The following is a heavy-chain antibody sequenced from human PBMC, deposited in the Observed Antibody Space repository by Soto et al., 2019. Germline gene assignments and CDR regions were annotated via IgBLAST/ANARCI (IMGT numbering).Heavy chain of an antibody. J-gene: IGHJ4*02. CDR1: GFTFTNHN. V-gene: IGHV3-21*02. Sequence: EVQLVESGGGLVKPGGSLRLSCAASGFTFTNHNMNWVRQAPGKGLEWVSSISSSSSFRNYADSVKGRFSISMDIDKNFEYLQMASLRAEDTALYYCARDPPLSVLVVVATDDFWGQGTLVTVSS. CDR3: ARDPPLSVLVVVATDDF. CDR2: ISSSSSFR. D-gene: IGHD2-21*01.